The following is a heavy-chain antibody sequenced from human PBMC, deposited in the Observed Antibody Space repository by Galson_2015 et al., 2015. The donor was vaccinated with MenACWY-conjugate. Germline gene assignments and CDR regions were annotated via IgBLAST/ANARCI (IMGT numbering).Heavy chain of an antibody. CDR3: ATYCSSPSCYANGAY. CDR1: GFTFSRYW. Sequence: SLRLSCAASGFTFSRYWMHWVRQSPGKGLVWVSRINSDGSAADYADSVKGRFTISRDNAKNTLYLQMNSLRAEDTAVYYCATYCSSPSCYANGAYWGQATLVTVSS. V-gene: IGHV3-74*01. J-gene: IGHJ4*02. D-gene: IGHD2-2*01. CDR2: INSDGSAA.